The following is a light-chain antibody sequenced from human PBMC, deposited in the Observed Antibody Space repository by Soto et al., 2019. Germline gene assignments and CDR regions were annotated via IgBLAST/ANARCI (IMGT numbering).Light chain of an antibody. J-gene: IGKJ1*01. CDR1: QAIDSW. CDR3: QQYYSYPRT. V-gene: IGKV1-8*01. Sequence: GDRVTLTCRASQAIDSWLAWYQQKPGEAPKLLIFTGSLLHSGVPPRFSGSGSGTDFTLTISSLQPEDFATYYCQQYYSYPRTFGQGTKVDIK. CDR2: TGS.